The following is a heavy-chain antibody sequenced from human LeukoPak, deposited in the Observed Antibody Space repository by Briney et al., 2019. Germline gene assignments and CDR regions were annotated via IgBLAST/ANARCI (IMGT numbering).Heavy chain of an antibody. Sequence: PSETLSLTCTVSGGSISSYYWSWIRQPPGKGLEWIGYIYYSGSTNYNPSLKSRVTMSVDTSKNQFSLKLSSVTAADTAVYYCARIAGDFGTKYYYYYMDVWGKGTTVTVSS. J-gene: IGHJ6*03. CDR2: IYYSGST. CDR1: GGSISSYY. D-gene: IGHD2-21*01. CDR3: ARIAGDFGTKYYYYYMDV. V-gene: IGHV4-59*12.